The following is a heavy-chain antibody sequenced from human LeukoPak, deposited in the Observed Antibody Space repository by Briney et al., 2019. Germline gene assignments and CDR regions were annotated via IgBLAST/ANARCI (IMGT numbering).Heavy chain of an antibody. V-gene: IGHV3-73*01. CDR1: GFTFSGAD. CDR3: IHYGSGSYSTDY. J-gene: IGHJ4*02. D-gene: IGHD3-10*01. CDR2: IRSKGNKYAT. Sequence: QPGGPLRLSCATSGFTFSGADMHWVRQVSGKGLEWVGRIRSKGNKYATEYAASVKGRFTISRDDSKNTAYLQMNSLKTEDTAVYYCIHYGSGSYSTDYWGQGTQVTVST.